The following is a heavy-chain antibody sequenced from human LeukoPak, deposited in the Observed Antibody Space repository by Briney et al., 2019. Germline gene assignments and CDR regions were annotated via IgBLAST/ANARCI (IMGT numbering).Heavy chain of an antibody. CDR3: ARDGGQQLLMAFDI. Sequence: GGSLRLSCAASGFTVSSNYRSWVRHAPGKGLEWVSVIYSGGSTYYADFVRGRFTISRDNFKNTLYVQMDSRRAEDTAVDYAARDGGQQLLMAFDIWGQGTMVTVSS. V-gene: IGHV3-53*01. CDR1: GFTVSSNY. CDR2: IYSGGST. J-gene: IGHJ3*02. D-gene: IGHD6-13*01.